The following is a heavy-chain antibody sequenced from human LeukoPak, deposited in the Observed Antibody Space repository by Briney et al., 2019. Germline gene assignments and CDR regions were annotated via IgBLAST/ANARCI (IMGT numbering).Heavy chain of an antibody. Sequence: GASLKLSCKASGGTFSSYAISWVRQAPGQGLEWMGWINPNSGVTNYAQKFQGRITMTRHKSIAPVYMELSGLRSDDPAVYYCGSGQWLVGVFYWGQGTLVTVSS. CDR3: GSGQWLVGVFY. CDR2: INPNSGVT. D-gene: IGHD6-19*01. V-gene: IGHV1-2*02. CDR1: GGTFSSYA. J-gene: IGHJ4*02.